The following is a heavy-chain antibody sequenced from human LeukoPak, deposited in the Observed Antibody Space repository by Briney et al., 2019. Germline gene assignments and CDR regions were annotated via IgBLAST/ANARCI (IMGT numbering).Heavy chain of an antibody. D-gene: IGHD6-13*01. V-gene: IGHV3-23*01. Sequence: GGSLRLSCAASGFTFSSSAMSWVRQASGKGLEWVSVISKSGDFTYYADSVKGRFTISRDSSKNTLNLQMNSLRAEDTAVYYCAKESAAAGYFDYWGLGTLVTVSS. J-gene: IGHJ4*01. CDR2: ISKSGDFT. CDR1: GFTFSSSA. CDR3: AKESAAAGYFDY.